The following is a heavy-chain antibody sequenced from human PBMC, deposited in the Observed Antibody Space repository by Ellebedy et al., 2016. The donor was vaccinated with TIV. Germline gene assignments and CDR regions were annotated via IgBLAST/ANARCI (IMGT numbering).Heavy chain of an antibody. J-gene: IGHJ3*02. Sequence: AASVKVSCKASGYTFTSYGISWVRQAPGQGLEWMGWISAYNGNTNYAQKLQGRVTMTTDTSTSTAYMELRSLRSDETAVYYCARDRDIVLMVYAMGGHDAFDIWGQGTMVTVSS. D-gene: IGHD2-8*01. V-gene: IGHV1-18*01. CDR2: ISAYNGNT. CDR3: ARDRDIVLMVYAMGGHDAFDI. CDR1: GYTFTSYG.